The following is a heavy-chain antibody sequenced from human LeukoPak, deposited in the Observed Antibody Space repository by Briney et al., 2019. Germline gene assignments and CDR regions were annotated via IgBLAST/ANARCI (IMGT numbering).Heavy chain of an antibody. J-gene: IGHJ6*02. D-gene: IGHD3-10*01. CDR1: GGSISSGGYY. V-gene: IGHV4-31*03. Sequence: SQTLSLTCTVSGGSISSGGYYWSWIRQHPGKGLEWIGYIYYSGSTYYNPSLKSRVTISVDTSKNQFSLKLSSVTAADTAVYYCARVRGSGTYGMDVWGQGTTVTVSS. CDR2: IYYSGST. CDR3: ARVRGSGTYGMDV.